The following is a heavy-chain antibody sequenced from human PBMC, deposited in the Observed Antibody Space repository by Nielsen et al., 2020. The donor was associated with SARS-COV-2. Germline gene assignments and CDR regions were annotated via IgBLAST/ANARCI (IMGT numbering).Heavy chain of an antibody. J-gene: IGHJ6*03. CDR3: VRGGVELQTYYYYYMDV. V-gene: IGHV1-3*01. D-gene: IGHD1-7*01. CDR2: INGGTGDT. Sequence: WVRQAPGQRLEWMGWINGGTGDTRYSQKFAVRGTITRDTSATTAYMELNSLKSEDTAVYYCVRGGVELQTYYYYYMDVWGKGTTVTVSS.